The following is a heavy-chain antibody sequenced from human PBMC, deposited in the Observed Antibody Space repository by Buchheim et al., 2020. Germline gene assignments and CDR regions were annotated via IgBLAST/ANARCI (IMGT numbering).Heavy chain of an antibody. CDR1: GFTFSSYV. CDR2: ISGRGGTT. Sequence: EVQLLESGGGLVQPGGSLRLSCAASGFTFSSYVMSWVRQAPGKGLEWVSAISGRGGTTYYADSVKGRFTLSRDNGKKKLSMQMNSLRAEDTAVYYCAKNRYDNWNYINDFWGQGT. CDR3: AKNRYDNWNYINDF. D-gene: IGHD1-7*01. V-gene: IGHV3-23*01. J-gene: IGHJ4*02.